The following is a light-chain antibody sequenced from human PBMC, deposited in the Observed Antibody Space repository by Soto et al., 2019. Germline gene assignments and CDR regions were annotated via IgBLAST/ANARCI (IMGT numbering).Light chain of an antibody. J-gene: IGKJ1*01. Sequence: EIVMTQSPATLSVSPGERATLSCRASQSVSSNLAWYQQKPGQAPRLLIYGASTRATGIPARFSGSGSGTEFTLTISSLQCEDCAVYYCQQYNNWSCTFGQGTTVEIK. CDR2: GAS. CDR1: QSVSSN. V-gene: IGKV3-15*01. CDR3: QQYNNWSCT.